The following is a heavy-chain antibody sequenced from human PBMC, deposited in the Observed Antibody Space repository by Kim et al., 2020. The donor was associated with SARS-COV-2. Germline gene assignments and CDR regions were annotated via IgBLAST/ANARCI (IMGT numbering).Heavy chain of an antibody. D-gene: IGHD3-10*01. CDR3: ARDQRIGPWFGELFRKWYFDY. V-gene: IGHV4-39*07. Sequence: SETLSLTCTVSGGSISSSSYYWGWIRQPPGKGLEWIGSIYYSGSTYYNPSLKSRVTISVDTSKNQFSLKLSSVTAADTAVYYCARDQRIGPWFGELFRKWYFDYWGQGTLVTVSS. CDR2: IYYSGST. CDR1: GGSISSSSYY. J-gene: IGHJ4*02.